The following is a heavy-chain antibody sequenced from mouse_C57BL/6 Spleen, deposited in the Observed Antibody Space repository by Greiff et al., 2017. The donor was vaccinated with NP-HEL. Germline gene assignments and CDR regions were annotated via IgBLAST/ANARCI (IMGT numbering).Heavy chain of an antibody. Sequence: QVQLQQSGPELVKPGASVKISCKASGYAFSSSWMNWVKQRPGKGLEWIGRIYPGDGDTNYNGKFKGKATLTADKSSSTAYMQLSSLTSEDSAVYFCARSGSYYSNWGDYWGQGTSVTVSS. J-gene: IGHJ4*01. V-gene: IGHV1-82*01. D-gene: IGHD2-5*01. CDR3: ARSGSYYSNWGDY. CDR1: GYAFSSSW. CDR2: IYPGDGDT.